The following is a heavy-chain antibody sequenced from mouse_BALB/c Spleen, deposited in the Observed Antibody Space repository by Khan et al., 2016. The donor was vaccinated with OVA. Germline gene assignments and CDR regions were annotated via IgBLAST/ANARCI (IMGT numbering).Heavy chain of an antibody. CDR2: INTYTGEP. CDR3: VRFHVRY. J-gene: IGHJ2*01. CDR1: GYTFTNYV. Sequence: QIQLVQSGPELKKPGETVKISCKASGYTFTNYVMNWVKQSPGKGLKWMGWINTYTGEPTYADDFKGRFAFSLETSASTASLQINSLKKEDTATYFGVRFHVRYWGQGTTLTVSS. V-gene: IGHV9-3-1*01.